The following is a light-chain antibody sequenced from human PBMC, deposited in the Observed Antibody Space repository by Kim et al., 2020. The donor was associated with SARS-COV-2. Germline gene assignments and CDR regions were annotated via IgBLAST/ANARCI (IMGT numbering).Light chain of an antibody. CDR1: QSISSS. CDR2: GAS. Sequence: SVSPGERATLSCRASQSISSSLAWYQQRPGQAPRLLIYGASSRATYVPARFSASGSGTEFSLTISSLQSEDFSVYYCQQYDIWPFTFGQGTKLEI. V-gene: IGKV3-15*01. CDR3: QQYDIWPFT. J-gene: IGKJ2*01.